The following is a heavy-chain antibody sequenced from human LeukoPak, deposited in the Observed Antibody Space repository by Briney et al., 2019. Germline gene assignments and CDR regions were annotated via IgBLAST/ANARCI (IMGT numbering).Heavy chain of an antibody. D-gene: IGHD3-10*01. CDR1: GGSISSYY. Sequence: PSETLSLTCTVSGGSISSYYWSWIRQPPGKGLGWIGYIYYSGSTNYNPSLKSRVTISVDTSKNQFSLKLSSVTAADTAVYYCARGLWFGELSEQNWFDPWGQGTLVTVSS. V-gene: IGHV4-59*01. J-gene: IGHJ5*02. CDR3: ARGLWFGELSEQNWFDP. CDR2: IYYSGST.